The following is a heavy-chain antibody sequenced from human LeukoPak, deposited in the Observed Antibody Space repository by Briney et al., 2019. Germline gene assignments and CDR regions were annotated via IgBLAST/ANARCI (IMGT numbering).Heavy chain of an antibody. CDR3: AKRGIAAAASFDY. D-gene: IGHD6-13*01. CDR2: ISGSGGST. V-gene: IGHV3-23*01. J-gene: IGHJ4*02. Sequence: GGSLRLSCAASGFTFSSYAMSWVRQAPGKGLEWVSAISGSGGSTYYADPVKGRFTISRDNSKNTLYLQMNSLRADDTAVYYCAKRGIAAAASFDYWGQGTLVTVSS. CDR1: GFTFSSYA.